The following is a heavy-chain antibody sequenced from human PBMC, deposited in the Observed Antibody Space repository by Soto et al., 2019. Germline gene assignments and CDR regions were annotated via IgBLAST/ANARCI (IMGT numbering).Heavy chain of an antibody. CDR1: GGSISSYY. J-gene: IGHJ6*02. CDR2: IYYSGST. V-gene: IGHV4-59*01. Sequence: SETLSLTCTVPGGSISSYYWSWIRQPPGKGLEWIGYIYYSGSTNYNPSLKSRATISVDTSKNQFSLKLSSVTAADTAVYYCAQSYDFWSGHLGGMDVWGQGTTVTVSS. CDR3: AQSYDFWSGHLGGMDV. D-gene: IGHD3-3*01.